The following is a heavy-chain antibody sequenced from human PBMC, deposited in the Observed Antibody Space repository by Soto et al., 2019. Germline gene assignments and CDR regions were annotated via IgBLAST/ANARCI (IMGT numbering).Heavy chain of an antibody. Sequence: GGSLRLSCVASGFTFSAYTMNWVRQAPGKGLEWLSYISGDRAYIYYADSVRRRFTISRDNAENSLYLQMDNLRDEDTALYYCARQFYTVVTPMDFWGQGTLVTVSS. D-gene: IGHD2-21*02. V-gene: IGHV3-48*02. CDR2: ISGDRAYI. J-gene: IGHJ4*02. CDR1: GFTFSAYT. CDR3: ARQFYTVVTPMDF.